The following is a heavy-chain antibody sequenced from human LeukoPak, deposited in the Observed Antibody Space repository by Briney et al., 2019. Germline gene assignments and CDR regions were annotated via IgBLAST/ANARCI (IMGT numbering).Heavy chain of an antibody. J-gene: IGHJ4*02. D-gene: IGHD6-19*01. V-gene: IGHV1-3*01. CDR3: ARVNSGWYSLVIDY. CDR2: INAGNGNT. Sequence: GASVKVSCKASGYTFTSYAMHWVRQAPGRRLEWMGWINAGNGNTKYSQKFQGRVTITRDTSASTAYMELSSLRSEDTAVYYCARVNSGWYSLVIDYWGQGTLVTVSS. CDR1: GYTFTSYA.